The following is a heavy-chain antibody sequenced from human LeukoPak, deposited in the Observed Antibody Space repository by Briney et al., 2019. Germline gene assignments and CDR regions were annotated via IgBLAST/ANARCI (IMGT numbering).Heavy chain of an antibody. Sequence: GGSLRLSCAASGFTFSSYWMSWVRKAPGKGLEWVANIKQDGSQDFYLDSVKGRFTISRDNGNNSLYLHMTRLRVEDTAVYYCARDLKGFNLWGQGALVTVSS. CDR1: GFTFSSYW. V-gene: IGHV3-7*04. CDR3: ARDLKGFNL. CDR2: IKQDGSQD. J-gene: IGHJ5*02.